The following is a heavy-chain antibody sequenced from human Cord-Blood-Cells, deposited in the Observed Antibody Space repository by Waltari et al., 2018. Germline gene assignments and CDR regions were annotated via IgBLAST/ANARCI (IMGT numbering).Heavy chain of an antibody. J-gene: IGHJ5*02. CDR3: ARGGIYCSGGSCYSWFDP. Sequence: QVQLQESGPGLVKPSETLSLTCTVSGGSISSYYWSWIRQPPGKGLEWIGHIYYNGRTNDNPSLKSRVTISVDTSKNQFSLKLSSVTAADTAVYYCARGGIYCSGGSCYSWFDPWGQGTLVTVSS. CDR1: GGSISSYY. D-gene: IGHD2-15*01. V-gene: IGHV4-59*01. CDR2: IYYNGRT.